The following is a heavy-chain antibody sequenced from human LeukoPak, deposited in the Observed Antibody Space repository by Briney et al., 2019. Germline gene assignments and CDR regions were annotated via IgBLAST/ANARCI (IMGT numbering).Heavy chain of an antibody. D-gene: IGHD5-18*01. V-gene: IGHV3-74*01. Sequence: GESLKISCAASGLTFNIFRMHWVRQAPGKGLVWVSLIKGDGSSTTYMDSVKGRFIISRDNAKNTLYLQMNSLRTEDTAVYYCATGHSYGYNYWGQGTLVTVSP. CDR3: ATGHSYGYNY. CDR1: GLTFNIFR. CDR2: IKGDGSST. J-gene: IGHJ4*02.